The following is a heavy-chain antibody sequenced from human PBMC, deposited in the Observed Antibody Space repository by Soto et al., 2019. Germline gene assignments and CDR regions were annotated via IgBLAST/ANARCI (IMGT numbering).Heavy chain of an antibody. Sequence: SETLSLTCTVSGGSISSYYWSWIRQPTGKGLEWIGYIYYSGSTNYNPSLKSRVTMSVDTPKNQFSLKLSSVTAADTAVYYCARRGYGPGFPYYYGMDVWGQGTTVTVSS. CDR3: ARRGYGPGFPYYYGMDV. J-gene: IGHJ6*02. V-gene: IGHV4-59*01. CDR1: GGSISSYY. D-gene: IGHD3-10*01. CDR2: IYYSGST.